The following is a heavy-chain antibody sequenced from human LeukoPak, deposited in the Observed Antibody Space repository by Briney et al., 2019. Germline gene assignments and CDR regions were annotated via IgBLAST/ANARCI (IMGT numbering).Heavy chain of an antibody. CDR3: ARLMHRGSGSYFFDY. D-gene: IGHD3-10*01. V-gene: IGHV6-1*01. Sequence: SQPHSLICALSGDLLSSNSAVCHWITKSPSRGLDWLVRTYYMYKLSTEYAVSVESRIPSNPDTSKNQFSLKVCSVTAPDTAVYYCARLMHRGSGSYFFDYWGQGTLVTVSS. CDR2: TYYMYKLST. CDR1: GDLLSSNSAV. J-gene: IGHJ4*02.